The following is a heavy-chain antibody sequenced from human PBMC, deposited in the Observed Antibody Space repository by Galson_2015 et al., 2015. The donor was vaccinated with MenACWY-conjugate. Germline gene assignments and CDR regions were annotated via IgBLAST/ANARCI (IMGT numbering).Heavy chain of an antibody. CDR3: ANLPPGGGA. CDR1: GFTFDDYA. D-gene: IGHD3-10*01. V-gene: IGHV3-9*01. J-gene: IGHJ5*02. CDR2: ISWNGGTI. Sequence: SLRLSCAASGFTFDDYAMHWVRQAPGKGLEWVSGISWNGGTIGYADSVKGRFTISRDNAKNSLYLQMNSLRAADTAFYYCANLPPGGGAWDQGTLVTVSS.